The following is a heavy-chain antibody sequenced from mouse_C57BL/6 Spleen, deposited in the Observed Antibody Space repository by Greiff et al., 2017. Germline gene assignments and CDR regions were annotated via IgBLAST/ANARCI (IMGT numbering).Heavy chain of an antibody. Sequence: EVQLVESGPGLVKPSQSLSLTCSVTGYSITSGSYWNLIRQFPGNKLAWMGYIRYDGGTNYNPSLKNRISITRDTSKNPVFLKLNSVTTEDTATYYCARDGSMDYWGQGTSVTVSA. CDR1: GYSITSGSY. V-gene: IGHV3-6*01. D-gene: IGHD2-2*01. J-gene: IGHJ4*01. CDR3: ARDGSMDY. CDR2: IRYDGGT.